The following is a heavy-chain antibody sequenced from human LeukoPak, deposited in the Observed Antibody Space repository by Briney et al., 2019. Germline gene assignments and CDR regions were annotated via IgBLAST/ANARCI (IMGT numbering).Heavy chain of an antibody. CDR2: ISGSGGST. Sequence: GGSLRLSCAASGFTFSNYGMSWVRQAPGKGLEWVSAISGSGGSTYYADSVKGRFTISRDNSKNTLYLQMNSLRAEDTAVYYCAKGYSYEGDAFDIWGQGTMVTVSS. J-gene: IGHJ3*02. V-gene: IGHV3-23*01. D-gene: IGHD5-18*01. CDR3: AKGYSYEGDAFDI. CDR1: GFTFSNYG.